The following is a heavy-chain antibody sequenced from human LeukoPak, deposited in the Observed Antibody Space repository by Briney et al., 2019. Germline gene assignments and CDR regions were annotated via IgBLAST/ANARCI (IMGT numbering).Heavy chain of an antibody. V-gene: IGHV1-2*02. Sequence: GASVKVSCKASGYTFTGYYMHWVRQAPGQGLEWMGWINPNSGGTNYAQKFQGRVTMTRDTSISTAYMELSRLRSDDTAVYYCARGSSPTSYYDFWSGYYRVDLLDYWGQGTLVTVSS. CDR2: INPNSGGT. J-gene: IGHJ4*02. CDR3: ARGSSPTSYYDFWSGYYRVDLLDY. CDR1: GYTFTGYY. D-gene: IGHD3-3*01.